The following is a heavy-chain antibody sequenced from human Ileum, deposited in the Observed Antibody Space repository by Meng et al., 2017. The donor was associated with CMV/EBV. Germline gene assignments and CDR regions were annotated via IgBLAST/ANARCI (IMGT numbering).Heavy chain of an antibody. Sequence: GCARSTSGGGGGWRRQPPGEAREGVALIHWSDAERYRPSLESRVTITEGTSKSQVFLTMTNMDPVDTATYYCARRLVGIGSPTPFDYWGQGTLVTVSS. CDR3: ARRLVGIGSPTPFDY. V-gene: IGHV2-5*01. J-gene: IGHJ4*02. D-gene: IGHD3-22*01. CDR1: GCARSTSGGG. CDR2: IHWSDAE.